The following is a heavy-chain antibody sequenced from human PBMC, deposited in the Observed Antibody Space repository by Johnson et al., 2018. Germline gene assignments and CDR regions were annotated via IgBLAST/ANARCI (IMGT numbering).Heavy chain of an antibody. CDR1: GGTFSSYA. CDR3: AIDPRGGSGYPNYYYYGMDV. CDR2: IIPIFGTA. J-gene: IGHJ6*02. V-gene: IGHV1-69*01. Sequence: VQLVESGAEVKKPGSSVKVSCKASGGTFSSYAISWVRQAPGQGLEWMGGIIPIFGTATYAQKFQGRATITADESTSTAYMELSSLRSEDTAVYYCAIDPRGGSGYPNYYYYGMDVWGQGTTVTVSS. D-gene: IGHD3-3*01.